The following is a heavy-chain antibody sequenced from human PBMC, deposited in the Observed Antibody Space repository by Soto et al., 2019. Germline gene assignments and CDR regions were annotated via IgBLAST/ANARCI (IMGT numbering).Heavy chain of an antibody. D-gene: IGHD3-22*01. CDR3: ARDEGDDSSGYYDVNY. CDR1: GGTFSSYA. V-gene: IGHV1-69*01. J-gene: IGHJ4*02. Sequence: QVQLVQSGAEVQKPGSSVKVSCKASGGTFSSYAISWVRQAPGQGLECMGGIIPVFGTANYAQKFQGRVTINADESTSTVYMELSSLRSEDTAVYFCARDEGDDSSGYYDVNYWGQGTLVTVSS. CDR2: IIPVFGTA.